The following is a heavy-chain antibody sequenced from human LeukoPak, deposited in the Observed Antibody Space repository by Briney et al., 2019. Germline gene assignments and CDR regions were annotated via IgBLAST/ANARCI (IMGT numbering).Heavy chain of an antibody. D-gene: IGHD2-15*01. CDR2: IYYSGST. J-gene: IGHJ6*03. CDR3: ARENCSGGSCYSIYYYYYMDV. V-gene: IGHV4-39*07. Sequence: WIRQPPGKGLEWIGSIYYSGSTYYNPSLKSRVTISVDTSKNQFSLKLSSVTAADTAVYYCARENCSGGSCYSIYYYYYMDVWGKGTTVTVSS.